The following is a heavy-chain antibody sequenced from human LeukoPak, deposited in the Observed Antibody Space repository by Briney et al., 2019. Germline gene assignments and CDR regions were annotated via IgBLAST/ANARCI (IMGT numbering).Heavy chain of an antibody. CDR1: GGTFTSYA. D-gene: IGHD1-26*01. Sequence: SVKVSCKTSGGTFTSYAITWVRQAPGQGLEWMGKIIPTSGTTNYAQKFQGRVTFTADESTSTAYMELSSLRSEDTALYYCARKLRLGGNWFDPWGQGTLVTVSS. CDR2: IIPTSGTT. CDR3: ARKLRLGGNWFDP. V-gene: IGHV1-69*13. J-gene: IGHJ5*02.